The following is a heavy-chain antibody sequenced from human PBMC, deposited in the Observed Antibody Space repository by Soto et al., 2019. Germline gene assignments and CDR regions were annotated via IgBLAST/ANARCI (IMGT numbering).Heavy chain of an antibody. CDR3: ARARIAAAGTERGAYYYYGMDV. D-gene: IGHD6-13*01. J-gene: IGHJ6*02. CDR2: TYYRSKWYN. Sequence: PSQTLSLTCAISGDSVSSNSAAWNWIRQSPSRGLEWLGRTYYRSKWYNDYAVSVKSRITINPETSKNQFSLQLNSVTPEDTAVYYCARARIAAAGTERGAYYYYGMDVWGQGTTVTVSS. V-gene: IGHV6-1*01. CDR1: GDSVSSNSAA.